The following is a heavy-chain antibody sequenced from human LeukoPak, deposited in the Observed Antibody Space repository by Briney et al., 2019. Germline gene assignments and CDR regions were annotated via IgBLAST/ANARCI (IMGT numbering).Heavy chain of an antibody. D-gene: IGHD3-22*01. CDR1: GFTFSSYA. V-gene: IGHV3-30-3*01. CDR2: ISYDGSNK. Sequence: GRSLRLSCAASGFTFSSYAMHWVRQAPGKGLEWVAVISYDGSNKYYADSVKGRFTISRDNSKNTLYLQMNSLRAEDTAVYYCARGSRTYYYDSSGYYGFDYWGQEPWSPSPQ. J-gene: IGHJ4*01. CDR3: ARGSRTYYYDSSGYYGFDY.